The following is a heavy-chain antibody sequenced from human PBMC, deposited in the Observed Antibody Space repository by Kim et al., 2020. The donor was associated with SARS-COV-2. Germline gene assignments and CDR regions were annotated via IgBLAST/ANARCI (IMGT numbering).Heavy chain of an antibody. J-gene: IGHJ4*02. Sequence: TIYYADSVKGRFTVARDNAENSLYLQMNSLRAEDMAVYYCARIRASAPGDYWGQGTLVTVSS. D-gene: IGHD2-21*01. CDR3: ARIRASAPGDY. CDR2: TI. V-gene: IGHV3-48*03.